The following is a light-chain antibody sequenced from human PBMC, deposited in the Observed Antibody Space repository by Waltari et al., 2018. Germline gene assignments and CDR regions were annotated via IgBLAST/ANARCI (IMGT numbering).Light chain of an antibody. V-gene: IGLV2-23*02. Sequence: QSALTQPASVSGSPGQSISISCIGTSSDIGTFNLVSWYLQYPGTAPKLLIYDVSQRPSGVSNRFSGSKSGNTASLTISGLRTEDEADYYCSSNAGGHVVFGSGTKVTVL. CDR1: SSDIGTFNL. J-gene: IGLJ1*01. CDR3: SSNAGGHVV. CDR2: DVS.